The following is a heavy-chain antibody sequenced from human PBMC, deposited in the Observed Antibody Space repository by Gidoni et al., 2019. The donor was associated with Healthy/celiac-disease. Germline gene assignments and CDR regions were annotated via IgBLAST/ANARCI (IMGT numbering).Heavy chain of an antibody. D-gene: IGHD2-21*01. CDR3: ARDPSLLLGAFDI. Sequence: GRVTMTRDTSISTAYMELSRLRSDDTAVYYCARDPSLLLGAFDIWGQGTMVTVSS. V-gene: IGHV1-2*02. J-gene: IGHJ3*02.